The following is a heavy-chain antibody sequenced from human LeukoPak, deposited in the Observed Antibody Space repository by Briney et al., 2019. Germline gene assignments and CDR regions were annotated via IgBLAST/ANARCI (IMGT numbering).Heavy chain of an antibody. CDR3: ARTRSGFYFDY. D-gene: IGHD3-3*01. Sequence: GGSLRLSCAASGFTFSSYSVSWVRQAPGKGLDWVSYISTSSTSIYYADSVKGRFNISRDNAKNSLYLQLNSLRAEDTAVYYCARTRSGFYFDYWGQGTLVTVSS. J-gene: IGHJ4*02. CDR2: ISTSSTSI. V-gene: IGHV3-48*01. CDR1: GFTFSSYS.